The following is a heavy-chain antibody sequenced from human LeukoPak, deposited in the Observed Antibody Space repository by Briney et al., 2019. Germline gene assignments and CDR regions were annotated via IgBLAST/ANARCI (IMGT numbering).Heavy chain of an antibody. D-gene: IGHD3-3*01. Sequence: SETLSLTCTVSGGSVSSGSYYWSWIRQPPGKGLEWIGYIYYSGSTYYNPSLKSRITISVDTSKNQFSLKLSSVTAADTAVYYCARVGVRFWEAFDIWGQGTLITVSS. CDR1: GGSVSSGSYY. V-gene: IGHV4-61*01. CDR3: ARVGVRFWEAFDI. CDR2: IYYSGST. J-gene: IGHJ3*02.